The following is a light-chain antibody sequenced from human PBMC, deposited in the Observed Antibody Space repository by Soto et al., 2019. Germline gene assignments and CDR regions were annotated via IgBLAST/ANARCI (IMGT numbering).Light chain of an antibody. CDR2: DVS. J-gene: IGLJ1*01. V-gene: IGLV2-14*01. Sequence: QSALTQPASVSGSPGQSITISCTGTSSDVGGYNYVSWYQQHPGTAPKLMIYDVSNRPSGVSNRFSGSKSGNTASLTISGLQAEDEADYYCSSYRSSSTLYVFGTGTKLTVL. CDR1: SSDVGGYNY. CDR3: SSYRSSSTLYV.